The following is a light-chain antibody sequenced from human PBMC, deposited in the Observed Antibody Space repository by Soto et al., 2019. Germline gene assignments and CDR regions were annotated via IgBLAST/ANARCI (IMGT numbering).Light chain of an antibody. J-gene: IGLJ3*02. CDR2: EVT. Sequence: QSALTQPPSVSGSPGQSVTISCIGTSSDVGSYNRVSWYQQSPGTAPKLIIYEVTNRPSGVADRFSGSKSGNTASLTISGRQAEDEADYYCISYTSRNAVVFGGGTKLTLL. V-gene: IGLV2-18*02. CDR3: ISYTSRNAVV. CDR1: SSDVGSYNR.